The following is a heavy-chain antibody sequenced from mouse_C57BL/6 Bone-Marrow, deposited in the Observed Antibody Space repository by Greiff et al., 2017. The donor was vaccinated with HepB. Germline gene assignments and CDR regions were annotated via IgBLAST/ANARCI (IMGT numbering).Heavy chain of an antibody. D-gene: IGHD1-2*01. V-gene: IGHV5-16*01. J-gene: IGHJ1*03. CDR2: INYDGSST. CDR1: GFTFSDYY. Sequence: EVKVEESEGGLVQPGSSMKLSCTASGFTFSDYYMAWVRQVPEKGLEWVANINYDGSSTYYLDSLKSRFIISRDNAKNILYLQMSSLKSEDTATYYCARDQGTTADWYFDVWGTGTTVTVSS. CDR3: ARDQGTTADWYFDV.